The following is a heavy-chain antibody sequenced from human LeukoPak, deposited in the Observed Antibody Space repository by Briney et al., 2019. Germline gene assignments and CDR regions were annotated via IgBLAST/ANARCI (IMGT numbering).Heavy chain of an antibody. V-gene: IGHV3-23*01. D-gene: IGHD3-3*01. CDR3: AKESYDFWSLTYFDY. CDR2: ISGSGGST. CDR1: GFTFSSYS. J-gene: IGHJ4*02. Sequence: GGSLRLSCAASGFTFSSYSMNWVRQAPGKGLEWVSAISGSGGSTYYADSVKGRFTISRDNSKNTLYLQMNSLRAEDTAVYYCAKESYDFWSLTYFDYWGQGTLVTVSS.